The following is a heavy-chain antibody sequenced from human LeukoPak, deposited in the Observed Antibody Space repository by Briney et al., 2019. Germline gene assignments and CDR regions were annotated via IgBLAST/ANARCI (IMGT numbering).Heavy chain of an antibody. D-gene: IGHD3-10*01. J-gene: IGHJ3*02. CDR1: GGSVSSGSYY. Sequence: SETLSLTCTVSGGSVSSGSYYWSWIRQPPGKGLEWIGYIYYSGSTNYNPSLKSRVTISVDTSKNQFSLKLSSVTAADTAVYYCARTPRITMVRGVPVGAFDIWGQGTMVTVSS. CDR3: ARTPRITMVRGVPVGAFDI. V-gene: IGHV4-61*01. CDR2: IYYSGST.